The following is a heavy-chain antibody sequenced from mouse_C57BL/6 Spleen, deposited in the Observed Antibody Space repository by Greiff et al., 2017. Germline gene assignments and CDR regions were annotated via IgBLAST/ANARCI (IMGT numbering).Heavy chain of an antibody. CDR3: AREVWSYAMDY. J-gene: IGHJ4*01. D-gene: IGHD2-10*02. CDR1: GYAFSSSW. V-gene: IGHV1-82*01. CDR2: IYPGDGDT. Sequence: QVQLQQSGPELVKPGASVKISCKASGYAFSSSWMNWVKQRPGQGLEWIGRIYPGDGDTNYNGKFKGKATLTADKSSSTAYMQLSSLTSEDSAVYFCAREVWSYAMDYWGQGTSVTVSS.